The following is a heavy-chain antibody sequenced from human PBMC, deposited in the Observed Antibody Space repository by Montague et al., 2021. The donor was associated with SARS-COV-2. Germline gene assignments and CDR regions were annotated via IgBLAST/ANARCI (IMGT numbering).Heavy chain of an antibody. Sequence: SETRSLTCTVSGGSISSYYWNWIRQPPGKGLEWIGYIYSSGSTNYYPSLKSRVTISVDTSKNQFSLKLSSVTAADTAVYYCARAVGYGDPFDYWGQGTLVTVSS. V-gene: IGHV4-59*01. CDR1: GGSISSYY. CDR2: IYSSGST. CDR3: ARAVGYGDPFDY. D-gene: IGHD4-17*01. J-gene: IGHJ4*02.